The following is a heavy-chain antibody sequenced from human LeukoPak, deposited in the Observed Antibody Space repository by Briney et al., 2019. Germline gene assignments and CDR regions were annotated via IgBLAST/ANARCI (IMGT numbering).Heavy chain of an antibody. CDR2: IYPGDSDT. Sequence: GESLKISCKGSGYSFSNHWIGWVRQMPGKGLEWMGIIYPGDSDTRYSPSFQGLVTISADKSISTAYLQWSSLKASDTAIYYCACRGDSGSYYDYWGQGTLVTVSS. J-gene: IGHJ4*02. CDR3: ACRGDSGSYYDY. V-gene: IGHV5-51*01. CDR1: GYSFSNHW. D-gene: IGHD3-10*01.